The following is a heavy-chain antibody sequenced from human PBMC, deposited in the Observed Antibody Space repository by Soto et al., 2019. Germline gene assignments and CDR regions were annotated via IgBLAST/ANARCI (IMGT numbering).Heavy chain of an antibody. V-gene: IGHV1-46*01. CDR3: ARVYSRTANYYYYGMDV. CDR1: GYTFTSYY. D-gene: IGHD4-4*01. CDR2: INPSGGST. Sequence: ASVKVSCKASGYTFTSYYMHWVRQAPGQGLEWMGIINPSGGSTSYAQKFQGRVTMTRDTSTSTVYMELSSLRSEDTAVYYCARVYSRTANYYYYGMDVWGQGTTVTVSS. J-gene: IGHJ6*02.